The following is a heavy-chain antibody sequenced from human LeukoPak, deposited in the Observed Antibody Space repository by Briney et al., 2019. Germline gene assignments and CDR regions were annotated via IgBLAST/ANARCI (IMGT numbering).Heavy chain of an antibody. CDR3: ARNFDMKGSDP. D-gene: IGHD3-9*01. CDR1: VYTLTGYY. J-gene: IGHJ5*02. Sequence: ASVKVSCKASVYTLTGYYMNWVRQAPGQELEWMGWIYSVSGFTKYVQKFQGGVTMTRDTSITTVYMGLTRLTSDDTAVYNSARNFDMKGSDPWGQGTLVTVSS. CDR2: IYSVSGFT. V-gene: IGHV1-2*02.